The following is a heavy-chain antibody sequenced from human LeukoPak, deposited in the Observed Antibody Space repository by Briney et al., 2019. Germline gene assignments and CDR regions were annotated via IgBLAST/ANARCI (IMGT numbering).Heavy chain of an antibody. Sequence: GTSLRLSCAASGFTFTSYGMHWVRQAPGKGLEWVALITYDGYYKYYSDSVKGRFTISSDTSKNTLYLQMNSLRAEDTAVYYCARDLSPVVRASPMGYWGQGTPVTVSS. J-gene: IGHJ4*02. D-gene: IGHD3-10*01. V-gene: IGHV3-30*03. CDR2: ITYDGYYK. CDR3: ARDLSPVVRASPMGY. CDR1: GFTFTSYG.